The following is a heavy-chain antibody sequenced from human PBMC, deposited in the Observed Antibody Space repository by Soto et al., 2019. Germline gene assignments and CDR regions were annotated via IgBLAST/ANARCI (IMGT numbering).Heavy chain of an antibody. D-gene: IGHD3-22*01. V-gene: IGHV4-59*01. CDR2: IYYSGST. CDR3: ARGLGDSSGLYYYYYGMDV. CDR1: GGSISSYY. J-gene: IGHJ6*02. Sequence: PSETLSLTCTVSGGSISSYYWSWIRQPPGKGLEWIGYIYYSGSTNYNPSLKSRVTISVDTSKNQFSLKLSSVTAADTAVYYCARGLGDSSGLYYYYYGMDVWGQGTTVTVSS.